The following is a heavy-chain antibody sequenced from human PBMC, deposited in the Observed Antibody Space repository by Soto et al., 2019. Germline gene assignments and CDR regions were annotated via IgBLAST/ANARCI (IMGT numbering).Heavy chain of an antibody. D-gene: IGHD2-2*01. CDR1: GFTFSSYG. V-gene: IGHV3-33*01. Sequence: GGSLRLSCAASGFTFSSYGMHWVRQAPGKGLEWVAVIWYDGSNKYYADSVKGRFTISRDNSKNTLYLQMNSLRAEDTAVYYCARDGDIVVVPAAITGYYYYMDVWGKGTTVTVSS. CDR3: ARDGDIVVVPAAITGYYYYMDV. CDR2: IWYDGSNK. J-gene: IGHJ6*03.